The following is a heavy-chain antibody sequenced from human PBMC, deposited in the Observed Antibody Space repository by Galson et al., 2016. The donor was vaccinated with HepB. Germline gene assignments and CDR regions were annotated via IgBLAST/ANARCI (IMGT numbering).Heavy chain of an antibody. J-gene: IGHJ6*02. D-gene: IGHD1-14*01. V-gene: IGHV3-13*01. CDR2: IGTAGDT. Sequence: ALRLGYEACGVTLSRYDMLWVRHVAVKGLEWVSAIGTAGDTYYPGSVKGRFTISRENAKNSLYLQMNSLRDQDTAVYYCARDGGGAGGYYYYAMDVWGQGTTVTVSS. CDR1: GVTLSRYD. CDR3: ARDGGGAGGYYYYAMDV.